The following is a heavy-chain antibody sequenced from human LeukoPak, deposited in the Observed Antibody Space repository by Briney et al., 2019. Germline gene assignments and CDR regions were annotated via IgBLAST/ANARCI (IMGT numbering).Heavy chain of an antibody. CDR1: GGSISSSNW. CDR3: ARRYYYDSSGYLGFDY. Sequence: SETLSLTCAVSGGSISSSNWWSWARQPPGKGLEWIGEIYHSGSTNYNPSLKSRVTISVDKSKNQFSLKLSSVTAADTAVYYCARRYYYDSSGYLGFDYWGQGTLVTVSS. D-gene: IGHD3-22*01. CDR2: IYHSGST. V-gene: IGHV4-4*02. J-gene: IGHJ4*02.